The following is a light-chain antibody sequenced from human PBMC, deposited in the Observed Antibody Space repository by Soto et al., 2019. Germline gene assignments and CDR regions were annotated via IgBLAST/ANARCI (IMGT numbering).Light chain of an antibody. Sequence: EIVMTQSPATLSLSKGERATLSCRASQSVSSNLAWYQQTPGQAPRLLIYAASTRATGIPARFSGRGSRTEFTLTICSLESEDFGVYYWEQYNMLWAFCQGTKV. V-gene: IGKV3-15*01. CDR1: QSVSSN. J-gene: IGKJ1*01. CDR2: AAS. CDR3: EQYNMLWA.